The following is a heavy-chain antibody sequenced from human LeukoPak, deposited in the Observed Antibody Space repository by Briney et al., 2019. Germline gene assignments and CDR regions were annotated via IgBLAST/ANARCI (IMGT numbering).Heavy chain of an antibody. CDR3: ATEILAGYSGFVVY. CDR1: GGTFSSYA. J-gene: IGHJ4*02. D-gene: IGHD5-12*01. V-gene: IGHV1-69*06. Sequence: ASVKVSCKASGGTFSSYAISWVRQAPGQGLEWMGGIIPIFGTANYAQKFQGRVTITADKSTSTAYMELSSLRSEDTAVYYCATEILAGYSGFVVYWGQGTLVTVSS. CDR2: IIPIFGTA.